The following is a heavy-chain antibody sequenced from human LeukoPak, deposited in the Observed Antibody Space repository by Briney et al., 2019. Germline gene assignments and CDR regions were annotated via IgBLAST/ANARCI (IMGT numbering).Heavy chain of an antibody. J-gene: IGHJ4*02. CDR1: GGSISSYL. D-gene: IGHD2-15*01. CDR2: IYTSGST. V-gene: IGHV4-4*07. CDR3: ARRICSGGSCQKDY. Sequence: SETLSLTCTVSGGSISSYLWTWIRKPAGKGLEWIGHIYTSGSTKYNPSLKSRVTMSVDTSKNQFSLKLNSVTAADTAVYYCARRICSGGSCQKDYWGQGTLVTVSS.